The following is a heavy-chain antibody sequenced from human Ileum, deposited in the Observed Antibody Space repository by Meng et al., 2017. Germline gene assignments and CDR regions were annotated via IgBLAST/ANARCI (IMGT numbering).Heavy chain of an antibody. CDR2: NRGKAKNYAT. CDR3: TRIEGAQTWRLDP. D-gene: IGHD2-15*01. CDR1: VCTVCGST. V-gene: IGHV3-73*02. Sequence: GPLVEVGAVLVQAGGSLLRACAAAVCTVCGSTMHWVRQASGRGVEWVGRNRGKAKNYATAYATSVKSMFIMSREDSKNTAYPQMNSLKTEDSAVYYCTRIEGAQTWRLDPWGQGTLVTVSS. J-gene: IGHJ5*02.